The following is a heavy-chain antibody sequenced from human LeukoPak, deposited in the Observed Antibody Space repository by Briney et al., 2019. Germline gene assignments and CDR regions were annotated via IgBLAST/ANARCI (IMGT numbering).Heavy chain of an antibody. Sequence: SETLSLTCTVSGGSISSYYWSWIRQPPGKGLEWIGYIYYSGSTNYNPSLKSRVTISVDTSKNQFSLKLSSVTAADTAVYYCARGKRQHIVVVPAARVDAFEIWGQGTMVTGSS. CDR3: ARGKRQHIVVVPAARVDAFEI. CDR2: IYYSGST. D-gene: IGHD2-2*01. J-gene: IGHJ3*02. CDR1: GGSISSYY. V-gene: IGHV4-59*01.